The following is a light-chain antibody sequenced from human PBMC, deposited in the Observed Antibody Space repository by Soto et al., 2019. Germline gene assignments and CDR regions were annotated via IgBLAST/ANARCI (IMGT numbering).Light chain of an antibody. CDR3: QQYGSTPPVT. Sequence: EIVLTQSPGTLSLSPWEGATLSCRASQSISSNFLAWYQQKRGQAPRLLIHGESNRATGIPDRFSGSGSGIDFTLTITRLEPEDFAVYYCQQYGSTPPVTFGPGTKVDIK. CDR1: QSISSNF. CDR2: GES. J-gene: IGKJ3*01. V-gene: IGKV3-20*01.